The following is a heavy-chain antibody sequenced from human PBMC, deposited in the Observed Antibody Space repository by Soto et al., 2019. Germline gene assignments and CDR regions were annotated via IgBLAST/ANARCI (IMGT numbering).Heavy chain of an antibody. CDR3: ARHLSVSRIAASLI. V-gene: IGHV4-59*01. Sequence: SETLSLTCTVSGGSISSYYWSWIRQPPGKGLEWIGYIYYSGSTNYNPSLKSRVTISVDTSKNQFSLKLSSVTAADTAMYYCARHLSVSRIAASLIWGQGTMVTVSS. D-gene: IGHD6-13*01. CDR2: IYYSGST. J-gene: IGHJ3*02. CDR1: GGSISSYY.